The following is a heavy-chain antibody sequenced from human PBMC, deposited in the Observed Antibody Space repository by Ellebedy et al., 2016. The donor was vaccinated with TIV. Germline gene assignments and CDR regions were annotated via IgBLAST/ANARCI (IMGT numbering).Heavy chain of an antibody. V-gene: IGHV3-13*01. CDR3: ARGLEMATMGYGMDV. Sequence: GESLKISXAASGFTFSSYAMSWVRQAPGKGLEWVSAIGTAGDTYYPGSVKGRFTISRENAKNSLYLQMNSLRAGDTAVYYCARGLEMATMGYGMDVWGQGTTVTVSS. D-gene: IGHD5-24*01. CDR1: GFTFSSYA. J-gene: IGHJ6*02. CDR2: IGTAGDT.